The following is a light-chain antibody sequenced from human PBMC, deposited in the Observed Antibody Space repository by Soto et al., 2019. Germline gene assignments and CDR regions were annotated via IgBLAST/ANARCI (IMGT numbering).Light chain of an antibody. V-gene: IGLV2-14*01. J-gene: IGLJ2*01. Sequence: QSALTQPASVSGSPGQSITISCTGTSSDVGGYNYVSWYQQHPGKAPKVMIYEVSIRPSGVSNRFSGSKSGNTASLTISGLQAEDEADYYCCSYTSTSTRVFGGGTKLTVL. CDR1: SSDVGGYNY. CDR3: CSYTSTSTRV. CDR2: EVS.